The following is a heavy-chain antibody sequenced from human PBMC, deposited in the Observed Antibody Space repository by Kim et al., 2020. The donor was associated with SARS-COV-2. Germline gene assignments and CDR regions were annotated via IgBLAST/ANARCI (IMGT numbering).Heavy chain of an antibody. Sequence: GGSLRLSCAASGFTFSSYGMHWVRQAPGKGLEWVAVISYDGSNKYYADSVKGRFTISRDNSKNTLYLQMNSLRGEDTAVYYCGRDHCSSSRCKTIPHGMDVWGQGTTVTVSS. J-gene: IGHJ6*02. CDR2: ISYDGSNK. CDR1: GFTFSSYG. CDR3: GRDHCSSSRCKTIPHGMDV. D-gene: IGHD2-2*01. V-gene: IGHV3-33*05.